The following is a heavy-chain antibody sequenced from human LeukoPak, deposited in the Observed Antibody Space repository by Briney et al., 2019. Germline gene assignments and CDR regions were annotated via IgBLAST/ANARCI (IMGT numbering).Heavy chain of an antibody. CDR3: AGAESYGWFNY. Sequence: GRSLRLSCAASGINVIGYGMHWVRQAPGKGLEWVADIWHDGYNEHYADSVKGRFSVSRDNPKNTVYLEMTSLRDDDTAVYFCAGAESYGWFNYWSQGSMVTVSS. CDR1: GINVIGYG. J-gene: IGHJ4*02. D-gene: IGHD3-10*01. V-gene: IGHV3-33*01. CDR2: IWHDGYNE.